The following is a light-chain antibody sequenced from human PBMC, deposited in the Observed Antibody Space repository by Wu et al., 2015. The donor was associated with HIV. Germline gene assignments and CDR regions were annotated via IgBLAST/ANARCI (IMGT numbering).Light chain of an antibody. CDR2: GAS. CDR1: QSVSSSY. V-gene: IGKV3D-20*02. CDR3: QQRSNWPLT. J-gene: IGKJ4*01. Sequence: EIVLTQSPGTLSLSPGERATLSCRASQSVSSSYLAWYQQKPGQAPRLLIYGASSRATGIPDRFSGSGSGTDFTLTISSLEPEDFAVYYCQQRSNWPLTFGGGTKVE.